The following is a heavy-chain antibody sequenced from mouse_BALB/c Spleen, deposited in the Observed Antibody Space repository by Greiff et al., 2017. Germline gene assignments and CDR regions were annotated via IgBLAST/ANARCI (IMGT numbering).Heavy chain of an antibody. CDR1: GYAFSSYW. D-gene: IGHD2-2*01. V-gene: IGHV1-80*01. Sequence: QVQLKQSGAELVRPGSSVKISCKASGYAFSSYWMNWVKQRPGQGLEWIGQIYPGDGDTNYNGKFKGKATLTADKSSSTAYMQLSSLTSEDSAVYFCARWRYGYDGYYAMDYWGQGTSVTVSS. CDR2: IYPGDGDT. J-gene: IGHJ4*01. CDR3: ARWRYGYDGYYAMDY.